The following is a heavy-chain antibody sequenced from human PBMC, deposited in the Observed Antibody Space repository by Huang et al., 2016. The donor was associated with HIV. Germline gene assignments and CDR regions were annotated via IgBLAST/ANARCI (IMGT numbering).Heavy chain of an antibody. CDR2: ISYHGSNK. CDR1: GFNFSSHA. D-gene: IGHD2-2*01. J-gene: IGHJ6*03. Sequence: QVQLVESGGGVVQPGRSLRLSCAASGFNFSSHAMHWVRLAPGSGLEWVAFISYHGSNKFYADSVKGRFTISRDNSKDSLYLQMNSLRPEDTAVYYCARDSSNIVVVPVSYYYMDVWGKGTAVTVSS. CDR3: ARDSSNIVVVPVSYYYMDV. V-gene: IGHV3-30-3*01.